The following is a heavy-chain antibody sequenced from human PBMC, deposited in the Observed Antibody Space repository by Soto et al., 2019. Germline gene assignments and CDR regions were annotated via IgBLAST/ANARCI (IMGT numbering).Heavy chain of an antibody. CDR3: ARGRIDDFWSGYYTGQPFDY. V-gene: IGHV4-34*01. CDR1: GGSFSGYC. CDR2: INHSGST. J-gene: IGHJ4*02. D-gene: IGHD3-3*01. Sequence: QVQLQQWGAGLLKPSETLSLTCAVYGGSFSGYCWSWIRQPPGKGLEWIGEINHSGSTNYNPSLKSRVTISVDTSKNQFSLKLSSVTAADTAVYYCARGRIDDFWSGYYTGQPFDYWGQGTLVTVSS.